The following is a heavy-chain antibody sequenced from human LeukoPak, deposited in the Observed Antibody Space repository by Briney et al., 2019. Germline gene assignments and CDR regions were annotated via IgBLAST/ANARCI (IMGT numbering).Heavy chain of an antibody. D-gene: IGHD2-15*01. CDR3: AKSGLNRFDY. J-gene: IGHJ4*02. Sequence: GGSLRLSCAASGFTFSRYEMNWVRQAPGKGLEWVSYITSSGSTIYYADSVKGRFTISRHNAKNSLYLQMNSLRAEDTAVYYCAKSGLNRFDYWGQGTLVTVSS. V-gene: IGHV3-48*03. CDR1: GFTFSRYE. CDR2: ITSSGSTI.